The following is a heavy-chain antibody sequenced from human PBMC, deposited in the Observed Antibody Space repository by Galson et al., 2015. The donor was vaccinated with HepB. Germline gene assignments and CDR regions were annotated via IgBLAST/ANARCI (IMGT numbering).Heavy chain of an antibody. D-gene: IGHD1-26*01. CDR3: ANGEWELFRCCRQFDY. V-gene: IGHV3-23*01. CDR2: ISGSGGST. J-gene: IGHJ4*02. CDR1: GFTFSSYA. Sequence: SLRLSCAASGFTFSSYAMSWVRQAPGKGLEWVSAISGSGGSTYYADSVKGRFTISRDNSKNTLYLQMNSLRAEDTAVYYCANGEWELFRCCRQFDYWGQGTLVTVSS.